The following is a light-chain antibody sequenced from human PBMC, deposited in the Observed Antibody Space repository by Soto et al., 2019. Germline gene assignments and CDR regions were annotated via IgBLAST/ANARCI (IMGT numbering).Light chain of an antibody. CDR3: QHTYSTPVT. CDR1: QSITTH. CDR2: AAS. J-gene: IGKJ4*01. Sequence: DIRMSQSPSSLSASLGDRVTFTCRASQSITTHSNWYQQKPGKAPNLLVCAASSLHSGVPSRFSGSGSGTDFTLTISRLQREDVATYYRQHTYSTPVTFGGGTKVEIK. V-gene: IGKV1-39*01.